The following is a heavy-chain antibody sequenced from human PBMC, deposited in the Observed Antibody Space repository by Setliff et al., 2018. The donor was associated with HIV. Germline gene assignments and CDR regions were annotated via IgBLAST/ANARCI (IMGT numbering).Heavy chain of an antibody. CDR1: GYTFTSYG. V-gene: IGHV1-69*13. J-gene: IGHJ6*03. CDR3: ARGGDYLGIPSYYYYYMDV. CDR2: IIPIFRTT. Sequence: VASVKVSCKASGYTFTSYGISWVRQAPGQGLEWMGVIIPIFRTTDSAPKFHDRVTITADDSTNTAYMELSNLRSEDTAVYYCARGGDYLGIPSYYYYYMDVWGKGTTVTVSS. D-gene: IGHD4-17*01.